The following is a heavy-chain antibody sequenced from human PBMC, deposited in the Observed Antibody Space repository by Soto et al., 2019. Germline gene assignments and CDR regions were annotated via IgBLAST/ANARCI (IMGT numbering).Heavy chain of an antibody. CDR3: ARDVHGSWSPAPFYYYYYYMDV. D-gene: IGHD3-10*01. Sequence: EVQLVESGGGLVQPGGSLRLSCAASGFTFSSYWMHWVRQAPGKGLVWVSRINSDGSSTSYADSVKGRFTISRDNAKNTLYLQMNSLRAEDTAVYYCARDVHGSWSPAPFYYYYYYMDVWGKGTTVTVSS. CDR2: INSDGSST. CDR1: GFTFSSYW. J-gene: IGHJ6*03. V-gene: IGHV3-74*01.